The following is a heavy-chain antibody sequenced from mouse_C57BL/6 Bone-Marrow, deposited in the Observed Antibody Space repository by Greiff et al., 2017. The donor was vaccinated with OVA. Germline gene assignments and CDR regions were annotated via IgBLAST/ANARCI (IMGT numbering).Heavy chain of an antibody. D-gene: IGHD6-5*01. CDR3: ARDSSLCRYYAMDC. CDR2: LSDGGSYT. CDR1: GFTFSSYA. J-gene: IGHJ4*01. Sequence: EVQLVESGGGLVKPGGSLKLSCAASGFTFSSYAMSWVRQTPEKRLEWVATLSDGGSYTYYPDNVKGRFTISRDNAKNNLYLQMSHLKSEDTAMYYCARDSSLCRYYAMDCWGQGTSVTVSS. V-gene: IGHV5-4*01.